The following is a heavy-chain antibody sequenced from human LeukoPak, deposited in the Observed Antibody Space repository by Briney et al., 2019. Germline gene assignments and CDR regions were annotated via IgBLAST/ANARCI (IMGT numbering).Heavy chain of an antibody. D-gene: IGHD6-13*01. V-gene: IGHV3-11*01. Sequence: GGSLRLSCAASGFTFSDYYMTWLRQAPGKGLEWLSYISSSGSTIYYADSVKGRFTISRDNAKNSLYLQMNSLRAEDTAVYYCARSRGGEQQLIFNYWGQGTLVTVSS. J-gene: IGHJ4*02. CDR1: GFTFSDYY. CDR2: ISSSGSTI. CDR3: ARSRGGEQQLIFNY.